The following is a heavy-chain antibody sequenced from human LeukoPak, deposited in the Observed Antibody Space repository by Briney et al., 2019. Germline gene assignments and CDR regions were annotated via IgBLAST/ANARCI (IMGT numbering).Heavy chain of an antibody. V-gene: IGHV4-34*01. CDR2: INHSGST. CDR1: GGSFSGYY. CDR3: ARGVFARFDP. Sequence: SETLSLTCAVYGGSFSGYYWSWIRQPPGKGLEWIGEINHSGSTNYNPSLKSRVTISVDTSKNQFSLNLNSVTAADTAAYYCARGVFARFDPWGQGTLVTVSS. J-gene: IGHJ5*02.